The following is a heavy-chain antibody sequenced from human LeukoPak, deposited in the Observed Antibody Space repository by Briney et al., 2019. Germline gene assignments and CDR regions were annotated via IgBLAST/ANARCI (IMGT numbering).Heavy chain of an antibody. CDR1: GFTFSSHY. CDR3: VRDRSGWAGDY. D-gene: IGHD6-19*01. V-gene: IGHV3-74*01. CDR2: IKTDGSST. Sequence: GGSLRLSCEASGFTFSSHYMQWVRQAPGKGLVWVSGIKTDGSSTRYADSVKGRFTISRDNAKNTLYLQMNSLRVEDTAVYYCVRDRSGWAGDYWGQGTLVTVSS. J-gene: IGHJ4*02.